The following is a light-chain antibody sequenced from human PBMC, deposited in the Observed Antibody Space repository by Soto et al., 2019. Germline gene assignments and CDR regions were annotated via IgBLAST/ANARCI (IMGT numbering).Light chain of an antibody. Sequence: EVVLTQSPPTLSLSPGERATLSCRASQSVGRYLAWYQQKPAQAPRLLIYDIFTRATGVPTRISGSGSGTEFTLTISSLQSEDFAVYYCQQYGTSPPGTFGQGTKVDIK. V-gene: IGKV3-11*01. CDR1: QSVGRY. CDR2: DIF. J-gene: IGKJ1*01. CDR3: QQYGTSPPGT.